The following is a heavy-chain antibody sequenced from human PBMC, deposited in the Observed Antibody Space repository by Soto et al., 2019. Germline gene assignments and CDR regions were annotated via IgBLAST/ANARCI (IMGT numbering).Heavy chain of an antibody. D-gene: IGHD6-6*01. CDR2: ISSSSSYI. J-gene: IGHJ6*02. CDR1: GFTFSSYS. V-gene: IGHV3-21*01. CDR3: ARDARGIAAHV. Sequence: PGASLRLSCAASGFTFSSYSMNWVRQAPGKGLEWVSSISSSSSYIYYADSVKGRFTISRDNAKNSLYLQMNSLRAEDTAVYYCARDARGIAAHVWGQGTTVTVSS.